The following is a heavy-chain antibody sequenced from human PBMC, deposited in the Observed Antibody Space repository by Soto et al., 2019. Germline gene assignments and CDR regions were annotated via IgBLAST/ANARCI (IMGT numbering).Heavy chain of an antibody. V-gene: IGHV1-69*06. CDR3: ARGLRPDLLLLDYYYGMDV. CDR1: GGTFGSYA. CDR2: IIPIFGTA. Sequence: GASVKVSCKASGGTFGSYAISWVRQAPGQGLEWMGGIIPIFGTANYAQKFQGRVTITADKSTSTAYMELSSLRSEDTAVYYCARGLRPDLLLLDYYYGMDVWGQGTTVTVSS. D-gene: IGHD1-26*01. J-gene: IGHJ6*02.